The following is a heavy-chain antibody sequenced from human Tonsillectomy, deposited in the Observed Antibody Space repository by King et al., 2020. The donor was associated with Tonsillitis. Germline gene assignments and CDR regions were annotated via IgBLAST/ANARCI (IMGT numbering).Heavy chain of an antibody. CDR1: GFTFSKYA. D-gene: IGHD3-10*01. J-gene: IGHJ4*02. Sequence: EVQLVESGGGLVQPGGSLRLSCAASGFTFSKYAMSWVRQAPGKGLEWVTGISDSGDSTNYADSVKGRFTISRDNSKNTLSLQMNSLRAEDTAVDHCAKHRTDYYGSGSYFDSWGQGTLVTVSS. V-gene: IGHV3-23*04. CDR3: AKHRTDYYGSGSYFDS. CDR2: ISDSGDST.